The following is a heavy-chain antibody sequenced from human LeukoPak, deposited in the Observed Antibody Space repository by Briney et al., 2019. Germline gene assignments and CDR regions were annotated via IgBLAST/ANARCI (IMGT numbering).Heavy chain of an antibody. V-gene: IGHV3-30*18. CDR2: ISYDGSDK. D-gene: IGHD6-25*01. CDR1: GFTFRSYG. Sequence: GGSLRLSCAASGFTFRSYGMHWVRQAPGKGLEWVAVISYDGSDKHYADSVKGRFTISRDNFKNTLYLQMNSLRVEDTAVYYCAKEVSGKVYFECWGQGTLVTVSS. J-gene: IGHJ4*02. CDR3: AKEVSGKVYFEC.